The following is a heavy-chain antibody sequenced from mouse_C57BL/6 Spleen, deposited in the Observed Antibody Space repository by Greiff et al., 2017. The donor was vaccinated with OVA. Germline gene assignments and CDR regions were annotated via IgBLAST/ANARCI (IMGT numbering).Heavy chain of an antibody. CDR1: GYNFTSYW. D-gene: IGHD1-1*01. CDR3: ARGDYYGSSDGYFDV. J-gene: IGHJ1*03. Sequence: VQLQQPGAELVKPGASVKLSCKASGYNFTSYWLHWVKQRPGRGLEWIGRIDPNSGGTKYNEKFKSKATLTVDKSSSTAYMQLSSLTSEDSAVDYCARGDYYGSSDGYFDVWGTGTTVTVSS. V-gene: IGHV1-72*01. CDR2: IDPNSGGT.